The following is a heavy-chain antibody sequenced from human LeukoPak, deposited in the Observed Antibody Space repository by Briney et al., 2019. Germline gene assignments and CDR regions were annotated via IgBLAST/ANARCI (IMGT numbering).Heavy chain of an antibody. CDR3: ARVGDHFHWYLDL. D-gene: IGHD3-3*02. Sequence: GGSLTLSCAASGFTISTNYMNWVRQAPGKGLEWVSILYSGSDTYYADSVEGRFIISRGSSKNTLSLQMNDLRVEDTAVYYCARVGDHFHWYLDLWGRGTLVTVSS. J-gene: IGHJ2*01. CDR2: LYSGSDT. CDR1: GFTISTNY. V-gene: IGHV3-53*01.